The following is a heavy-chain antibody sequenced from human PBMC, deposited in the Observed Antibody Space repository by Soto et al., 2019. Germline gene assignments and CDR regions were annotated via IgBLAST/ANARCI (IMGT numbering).Heavy chain of an antibody. CDR2: IVVGSGYT. V-gene: IGHV1-58*02. D-gene: IGHD2-2*01. CDR1: AFTFSSSA. J-gene: IGHJ4*02. CDR3: AADLDCSSTSCYPYNFDY. Sequence: QMQLVQSGPEVKKPGTSVMVSCKASAFTFSSSAMQWVRQARGQRLEWIGWIVVGSGYTNYAQKFQERVTITRDMSTSTAYMELSSLRSEDTAVYYCAADLDCSSTSCYPYNFDYWGQGTLVTVSS.